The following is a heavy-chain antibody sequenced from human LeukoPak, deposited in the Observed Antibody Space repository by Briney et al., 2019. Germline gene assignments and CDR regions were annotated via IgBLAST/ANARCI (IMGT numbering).Heavy chain of an antibody. CDR3: AREVYDSSGYYQNDH. CDR1: GFTFSSYG. V-gene: IGHV3-33*01. Sequence: GGSLRLSCAASGFTFSSYGMHWVRQAPGKGLEWVALIWYDGSNKYYADPVKGRFTISRDNSKNTLYLQMNSLRAEDTAVYYCAREVYDSSGYYQNDHWGQGTLVTVSS. CDR2: IWYDGSNK. J-gene: IGHJ4*02. D-gene: IGHD3-22*01.